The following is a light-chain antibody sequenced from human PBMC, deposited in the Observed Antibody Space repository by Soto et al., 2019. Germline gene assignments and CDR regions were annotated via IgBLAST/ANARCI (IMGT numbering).Light chain of an antibody. CDR2: DAS. V-gene: IGKV3-11*01. Sequence: EIVLTQSPATLSLSPGERATLSCRASQSVSSYLAWYQQKPGQATRLLIYDASNRATGIPARFSGSGSGTDFTLTSRSLEPEDFAVYYCQLRINLLTFGGGTKVEIK. CDR3: QLRINLLT. CDR1: QSVSSY. J-gene: IGKJ4*01.